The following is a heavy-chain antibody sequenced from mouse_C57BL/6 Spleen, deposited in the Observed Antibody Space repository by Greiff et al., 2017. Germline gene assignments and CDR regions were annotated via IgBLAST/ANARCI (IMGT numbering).Heavy chain of an antibody. J-gene: IGHJ4*01. CDR3: ASGGYYGRYYYAMDY. D-gene: IGHD1-1*01. Sequence: QVQLQQPGAALVKPGASVKLSCKASGYTFTSYWMHWVKQRPGQGLEWIGMIHPNSGSTNYNEKFKSKATLTVDKSSSTAYMQLSSLTSEDSAVYYCASGGYYGRYYYAMDYWGQGTSVTVSS. CDR2: IHPNSGST. V-gene: IGHV1-64*01. CDR1: GYTFTSYW.